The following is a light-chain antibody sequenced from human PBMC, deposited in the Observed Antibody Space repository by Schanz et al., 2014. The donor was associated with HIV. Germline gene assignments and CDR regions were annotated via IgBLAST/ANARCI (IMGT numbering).Light chain of an antibody. J-gene: IGKJ1*01. V-gene: IGKV3-11*01. CDR3: QQRSNWPTWT. CDR1: QSIRSN. Sequence: EIVMTQSPATLSVSPGEGATLSCRASQSIRSNLAWYQQKPGQAPRLLIYGASTRATGIPARFSGSGSGTDFTLTISSLEPEDFAVYYCQQRSNWPTWTFGQGTKVEIK. CDR2: GAS.